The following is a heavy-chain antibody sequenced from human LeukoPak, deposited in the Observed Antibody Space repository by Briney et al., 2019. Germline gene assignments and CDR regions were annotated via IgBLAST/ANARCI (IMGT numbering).Heavy chain of an antibody. Sequence: PSETLSLTCTVYGGSFSGYYWSWIRQPPGKGLEWIGEINHSGSTNCNPSLKSRVTISVDTSKNQFSLKLSSVTAADTAVYYCCGGYYYGSGSYFRPFDYWGQGTLVTVSS. CDR3: CGGYYYGSGSYFRPFDY. V-gene: IGHV4-34*01. J-gene: IGHJ4*02. CDR1: GGSFSGYY. D-gene: IGHD3-10*01. CDR2: INHSGST.